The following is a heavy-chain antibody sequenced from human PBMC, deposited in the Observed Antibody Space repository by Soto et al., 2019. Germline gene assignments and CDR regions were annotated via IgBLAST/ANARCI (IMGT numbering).Heavy chain of an antibody. CDR3: ATGLYRGNYYDSSGYVFDP. CDR1: GYTITELS. J-gene: IGHJ5*02. Sequence: ASVKVSCKVSGYTITELSMHWVRQAPGKGLEWMGGFDPEDGEAIYAQKFQGRVTMTEDTSTDTAYMELSSLRSEDTAVYYCATGLYRGNYYDSSGYVFDPWGQGTLVTVSS. D-gene: IGHD3-22*01. V-gene: IGHV1-24*01. CDR2: FDPEDGEA.